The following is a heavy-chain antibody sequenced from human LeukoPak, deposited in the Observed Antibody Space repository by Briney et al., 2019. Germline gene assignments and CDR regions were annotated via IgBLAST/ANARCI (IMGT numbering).Heavy chain of an antibody. Sequence: SETLSLTCTVSGYSISSGYYWGWIRQPPGKGLEWIGSIYHSGSTYYNPSLKSRVTISVDTSKNQFSLKLSSVTAADTAVYYCARKGGIHCSGGSCYVAYWGQGTLVTVSS. D-gene: IGHD2-15*01. V-gene: IGHV4-38-2*02. CDR2: IYHSGST. J-gene: IGHJ4*02. CDR3: ARKGGIHCSGGSCYVAY. CDR1: GYSISSGYY.